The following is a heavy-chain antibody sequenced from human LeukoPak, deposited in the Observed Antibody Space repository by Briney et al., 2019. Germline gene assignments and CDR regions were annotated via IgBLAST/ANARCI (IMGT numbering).Heavy chain of an antibody. CDR2: IYPGDSDT. J-gene: IGHJ3*01. Sequence: GESLKISCEASGYRFTTHWIAWVRRMPGKGLEWMGIIYPGDSDTRYSPSFQGQVTISADKSVSTAYLQWSSLKASDTAMYYCARPNITSYYDSRGYDAFDVWGQGTMVTVSS. CDR3: ARPNITSYYDSRGYDAFDV. V-gene: IGHV5-51*01. D-gene: IGHD3-22*01. CDR1: GYRFTTHW.